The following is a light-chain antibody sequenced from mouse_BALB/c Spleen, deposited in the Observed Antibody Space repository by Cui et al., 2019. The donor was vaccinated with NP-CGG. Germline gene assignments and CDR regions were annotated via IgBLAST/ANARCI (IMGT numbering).Light chain of an antibody. V-gene: IGLV1*01. Sequence: QDVVTKEYALTTSPSETVTLTCRSSTGAVTTSNYANWVQEKPDQLFTGLIGGTNNRVPGVPARFSGSLSGDKAALTITGAQTEDEAIYFCALWYSNHWVFGGGTKLTVL. CDR2: GTN. J-gene: IGLJ1*01. CDR1: TGAVTTSNY. CDR3: ALWYSNHWV.